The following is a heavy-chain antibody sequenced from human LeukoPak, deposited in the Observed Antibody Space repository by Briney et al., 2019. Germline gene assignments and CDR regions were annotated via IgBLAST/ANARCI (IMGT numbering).Heavy chain of an antibody. CDR3: ARGTPVTPPDY. V-gene: IGHV4-34*01. CDR1: GGSFSGYY. Sequence: SETLSLTCAVYGGSFSGYYWSWIRQPPGKGLGWIGEINHSGSTNYNPSLKSRVTISVDTSKNQFSLKLSSVTAADTAVYYCARGTPVTPPDYWGQGTLVTVSS. D-gene: IGHD4-17*01. J-gene: IGHJ4*02. CDR2: INHSGST.